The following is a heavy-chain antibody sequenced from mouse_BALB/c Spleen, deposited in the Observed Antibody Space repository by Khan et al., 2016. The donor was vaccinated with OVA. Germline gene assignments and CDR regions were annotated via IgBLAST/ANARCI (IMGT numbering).Heavy chain of an antibody. CDR2: ICAGGST. J-gene: IGHJ4*01. CDR1: GFSLTDYA. Sequence: QVQLKESGPGLVAPSQSLYITCTVSGFSLTDYAVSWIRQTPGKGLEWLGVICAGGSTYYHSVLKSRLSISKDNSKSQVFLQVNSLHTDDTAMYYWYKDPPYYGMDYWGQGTSVTVSS. CDR3: YKDPPYYGMDY. V-gene: IGHV2-6-5*01.